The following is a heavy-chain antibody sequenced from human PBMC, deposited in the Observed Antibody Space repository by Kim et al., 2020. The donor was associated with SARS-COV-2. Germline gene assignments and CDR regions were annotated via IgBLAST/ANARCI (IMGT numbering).Heavy chain of an antibody. Sequence: GGSLRLSCAASGFTFSSYWMHWVRQSPGKGLVWVSRIKSDGSSTYYADSVKGRFIISRDNAKNTLFLQMNSLGGEDTAVYYCARELKVDPASPRQYDALDVWGQGTMVTVAS. CDR3: ARELKVDPASPRQYDALDV. V-gene: IGHV3-74*01. J-gene: IGHJ3*01. CDR2: IKSDGSST. CDR1: GFTFSSYW. D-gene: IGHD6-25*01.